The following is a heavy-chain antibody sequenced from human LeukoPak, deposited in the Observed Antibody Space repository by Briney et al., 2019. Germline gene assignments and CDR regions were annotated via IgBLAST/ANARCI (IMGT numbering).Heavy chain of an antibody. CDR1: GGSINSYY. CDR2: IYYSGST. J-gene: IGHJ2*01. Sequence: SETLSLTCTVSGGSINSYYWNWIRQPPGKGLEWIGSIYYSGSTHYKPSLKSRVTISVDTSKNQFSLKMSAVTAADTAVYYCARDRGAIYGGNWYFDLWGRGTLVTVSP. D-gene: IGHD3-10*01. V-gene: IGHV4-59*05. CDR3: ARDRGAIYGGNWYFDL.